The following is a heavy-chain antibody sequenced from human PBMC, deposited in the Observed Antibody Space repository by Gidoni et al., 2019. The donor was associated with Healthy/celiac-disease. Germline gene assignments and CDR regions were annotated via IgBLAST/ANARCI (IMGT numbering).Heavy chain of an antibody. Sequence: QVQLVESGGGLFKPGGSLELSCSASGFTFSSHYVRWIRQAPGKGLEWVSYISSRGSTIYYADSVKGRFTISRDNAKNSLYLQMNSLRAEDTAVYYCARGVELRFLEWLQAAFDIWGQGTMVTVSS. V-gene: IGHV3-11*01. CDR2: ISSRGSTI. J-gene: IGHJ3*02. D-gene: IGHD3-3*01. CDR1: GFTFSSHY. CDR3: ARGVELRFLEWLQAAFDI.